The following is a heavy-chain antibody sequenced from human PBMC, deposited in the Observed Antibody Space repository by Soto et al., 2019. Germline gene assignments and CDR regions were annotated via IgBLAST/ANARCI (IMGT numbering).Heavy chain of an antibody. CDR2: INHSGST. CDR1: GGSFSGYY. Sequence: SETLSLTCAVYGGSFSGYYWSWIRQPPGKGLEWIGEINHSGSTNYNPSLKSRVTISVDTSKNQFSLKLSSVTAADTAVYYRARGPVIVGATTPFDYWDQGTLVTVSS. D-gene: IGHD1-26*01. CDR3: ARGPVIVGATTPFDY. V-gene: IGHV4-34*01. J-gene: IGHJ4*02.